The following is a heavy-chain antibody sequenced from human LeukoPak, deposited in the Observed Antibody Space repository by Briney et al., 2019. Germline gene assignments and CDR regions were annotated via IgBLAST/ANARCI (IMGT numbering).Heavy chain of an antibody. CDR1: GGSISSSSYY. CDR2: IYYSGST. J-gene: IGHJ4*02. Sequence: SETLSLTCTVSGGSISSSSYYWGWIRQPPGKGLEWIGSIYYSGSTYYNPSLKSRVTISVDTSKNQFSLKLSSVTAADTAVYYCARQSADPGGYYDFWSGYSEPYYFDYWGQGTLVTVSS. CDR3: ARQSADPGGYYDFWSGYSEPYYFDY. D-gene: IGHD3-3*01. V-gene: IGHV4-39*01.